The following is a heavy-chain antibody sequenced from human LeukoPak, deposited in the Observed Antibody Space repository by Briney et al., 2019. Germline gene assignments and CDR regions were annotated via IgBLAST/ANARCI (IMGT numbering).Heavy chain of an antibody. CDR1: GYTFTGYY. CDR3: ARRPYDSSGYYAR. Sequence: ASVKVSCKASGYTFTGYYMHWVRQAPGQGLEWMGWINPNSGGTNYARKFQGRVTMTRDTSISTAYMELNRLRSDDTAVYYCARRPYDSSGYYARWGQGTLATVSS. J-gene: IGHJ4*02. D-gene: IGHD3-22*01. CDR2: INPNSGGT. V-gene: IGHV1-2*02.